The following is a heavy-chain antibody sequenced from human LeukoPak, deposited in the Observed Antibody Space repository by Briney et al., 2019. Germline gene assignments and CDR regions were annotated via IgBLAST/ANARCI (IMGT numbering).Heavy chain of an antibody. CDR3: ARGRIAAAGAIDY. CDR2: INPRNGGS. Sequence: ASVKVSCKASGYTFTGFYIHWVRQAPGQGLEWMAWINPRNGGSHSAQKFQGRVTLTRDTSISTAYMEMRKLTSDDTAFYYCARGRIAAAGAIDYWGQGARVTVSS. V-gene: IGHV1-2*02. CDR1: GYTFTGFY. D-gene: IGHD6-13*01. J-gene: IGHJ4*02.